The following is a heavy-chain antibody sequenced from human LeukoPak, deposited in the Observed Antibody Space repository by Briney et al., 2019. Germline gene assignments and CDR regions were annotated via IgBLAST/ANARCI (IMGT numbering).Heavy chain of an antibody. J-gene: IGHJ4*02. CDR3: ARGSGSDWTNFDC. D-gene: IGHD6-19*01. CDR2: ISPSGGST. Sequence: ASVKVSCKASGYTFTTYYIHWVRQAPGQGLEWMGIISPSGGSTRYAQNFQGRITMTRDTSTSRVYMELSNLRSEDTAVYYCARGSGSDWTNFDCWGQGTLVTVSS. CDR1: GYTFTTYY. V-gene: IGHV1-46*01.